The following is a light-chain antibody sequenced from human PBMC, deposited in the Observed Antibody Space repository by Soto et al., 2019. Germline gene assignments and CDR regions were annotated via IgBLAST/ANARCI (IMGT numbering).Light chain of an antibody. Sequence: EIVMTQSPATLSLSPGERATLSCSASQSVSSSYLAWYQQKPGQAPRLLIYGASSRATGIPDRFSGSGSGTDFTLTISRLEPEDFAVYYCQQYGSSPDTFGQGTRLEIK. V-gene: IGKV3-20*01. CDR2: GAS. CDR1: QSVSSSY. CDR3: QQYGSSPDT. J-gene: IGKJ5*01.